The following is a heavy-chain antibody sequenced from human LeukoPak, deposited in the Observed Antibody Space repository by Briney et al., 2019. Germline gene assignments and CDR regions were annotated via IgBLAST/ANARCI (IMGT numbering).Heavy chain of an antibody. D-gene: IGHD6-19*01. Sequence: PGGSLRLSCAASGFSFSTYSMIWVRQAPGKGLEWVSSVSGTSEYIYYADSVRGRFTISRDNAKNTVYLQMNSLRAEDTAVYYCARINIAVAGIVFDYWGQGTLVTVSS. CDR2: VSGTSEYI. V-gene: IGHV3-21*06. J-gene: IGHJ4*02. CDR1: GFSFSTYS. CDR3: ARINIAVAGIVFDY.